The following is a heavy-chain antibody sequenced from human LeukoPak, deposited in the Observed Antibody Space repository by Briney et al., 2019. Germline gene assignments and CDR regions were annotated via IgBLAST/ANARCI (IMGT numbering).Heavy chain of an antibody. D-gene: IGHD3-10*01. V-gene: IGHV4-39*01. CDR2: IYYSGST. CDR1: GGSISSSSYY. J-gene: IGHJ4*02. Sequence: KPSETLSLTCTVSGGSISSSSYYWGWIRQPPGKGLEWIGSIYYSGSTYYNPSLKSRVTISVDTSKNQFSLKLSCVTAADMAVYYCARGRRVGGFDYWGQGTLVTVSS. CDR3: ARGRRVGGFDY.